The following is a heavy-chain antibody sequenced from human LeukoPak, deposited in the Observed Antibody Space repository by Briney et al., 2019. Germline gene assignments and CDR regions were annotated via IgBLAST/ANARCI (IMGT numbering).Heavy chain of an antibody. Sequence: PGGSLRLSCAASGFTFSSYSMNWVRQAPGKGLEWVSYISSSSSTIYYADSVKGRFTISRDNAKNSLYLQMNSLRAEDTAVYYCARDLGPHCSSTSCYLGPTNWFDPWGQGTLVTVSS. D-gene: IGHD2-2*01. CDR3: ARDLGPHCSSTSCYLGPTNWFDP. V-gene: IGHV3-48*01. CDR1: GFTFSSYS. CDR2: ISSSSSTI. J-gene: IGHJ5*02.